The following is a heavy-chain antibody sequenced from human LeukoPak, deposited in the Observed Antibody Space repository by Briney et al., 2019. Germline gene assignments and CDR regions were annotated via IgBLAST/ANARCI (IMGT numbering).Heavy chain of an antibody. CDR3: ASPMTTVTLGV. CDR2: ISSSSSYI. J-gene: IGHJ6*02. Sequence: GGPLRLSCAASGFTFSSYSMNWVRQAPGKGLVCVSSISSSSSYIYYADSVKGRFTISRDNAKNSLYLQMNSLRAEDTAVYYCASPMTTVTLGVWGQGTTVTVSS. V-gene: IGHV3-21*01. CDR1: GFTFSSYS. D-gene: IGHD4-17*01.